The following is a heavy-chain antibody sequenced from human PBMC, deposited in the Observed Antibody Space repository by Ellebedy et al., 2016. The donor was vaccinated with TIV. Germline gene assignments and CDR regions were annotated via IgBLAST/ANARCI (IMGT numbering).Heavy chain of an antibody. V-gene: IGHV3-9*01. CDR3: ATRRGLGMDV. Sequence: SLKISXAASGFTFDDYAMHWVRQAPGKGLEWVSGISWNSGSIGYADSVKGRFTISRDNAKNSLYLQMNSLRAEDTAVYYCATRRGLGMDVWGQGTTVTVSS. CDR1: GFTFDDYA. CDR2: ISWNSGSI. J-gene: IGHJ6*02.